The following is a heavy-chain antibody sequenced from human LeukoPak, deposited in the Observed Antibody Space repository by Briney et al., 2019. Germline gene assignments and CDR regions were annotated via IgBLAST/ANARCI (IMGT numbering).Heavy chain of an antibody. D-gene: IGHD5-24*01. CDR2: IYYSGTT. Sequence: PSETLSLTCTVSGGSISSYYWSWIRQPPGKGLEWIGYIYYSGTTNYNPYLKSRVTISVDTSKNQFSLKLSSVTAADTAVYYCARGGRRWLQLSRLLDYWGQGTLVTVSS. V-gene: IGHV4-59*12. CDR1: GGSISSYY. CDR3: ARGGRRWLQLSRLLDY. J-gene: IGHJ4*02.